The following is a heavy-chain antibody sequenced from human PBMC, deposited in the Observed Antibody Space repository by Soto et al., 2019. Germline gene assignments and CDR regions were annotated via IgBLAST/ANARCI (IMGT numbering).Heavy chain of an antibody. V-gene: IGHV4-4*02. CDR1: GDSVRSSNW. Sequence: SETLSLTCAVSGDSVRSSNWWTWVRQSPGKGLEWIGEIYHLGGTNYNPSLKSRVTISVDMAKNQVSLKSSSVTAADTAVYYCATMKKPRGYYYGLNVWGQGTTVTVSS. J-gene: IGHJ6*02. CDR3: ATMKKPRGYYYGLNV. CDR2: IYHLGGT.